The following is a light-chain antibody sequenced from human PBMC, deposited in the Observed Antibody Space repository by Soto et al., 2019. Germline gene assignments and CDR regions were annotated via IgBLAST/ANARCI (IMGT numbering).Light chain of an antibody. V-gene: IGLV1-40*01. CDR1: SSNIGAGYE. CDR3: QSYDSSLSGYV. Sequence: SLLPQPPSVSESPGQRVTISCTGSSSNIGAGYEAHWYQQVPGTAPKLLIYENTNRPSGVPDRFSGSKSGTSASLAITGLQAEDEAEYYCQSYDSSLSGYVFGTGTKVTVL. CDR2: ENT. J-gene: IGLJ1*01.